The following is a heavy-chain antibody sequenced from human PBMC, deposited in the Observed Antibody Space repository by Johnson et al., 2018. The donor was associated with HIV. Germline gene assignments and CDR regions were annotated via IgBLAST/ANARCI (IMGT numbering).Heavy chain of an antibody. J-gene: IGHJ3*02. D-gene: IGHD4-23*01. V-gene: IGHV3-30*14. Sequence: QVQLVESGGGLVKPGGSLRLSCAASGFTFSSYAMHWVRQAPGKGLEWVAVISYDGSNKYYADSVKGRFTISRDNSKNTLYLQMNSLRAEDTAVYYCARDRRSTVVPGEACDIWGQGTMVTVSS. CDR1: GFTFSSYA. CDR2: ISYDGSNK. CDR3: ARDRRSTVVPGEACDI.